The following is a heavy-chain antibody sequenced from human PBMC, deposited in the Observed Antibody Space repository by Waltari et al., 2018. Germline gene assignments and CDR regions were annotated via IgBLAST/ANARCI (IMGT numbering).Heavy chain of an antibody. Sequence: QVQLQQWGAGLLKPSETLSLPCAVYGGSFRGYYWSWIRQPPGKGLEWIGEINHSGSTNYNPSLKSRVTISVDTSKNQFSLKLSSVTAADTAVYYCARGRKYQLPPRWFDPWGQGTLVTVSS. D-gene: IGHD2-2*01. J-gene: IGHJ5*02. CDR1: GGSFRGYY. V-gene: IGHV4-34*01. CDR2: INHSGST. CDR3: ARGRKYQLPPRWFDP.